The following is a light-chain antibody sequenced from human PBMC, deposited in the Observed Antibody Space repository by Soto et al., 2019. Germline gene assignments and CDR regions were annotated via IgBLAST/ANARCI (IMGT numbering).Light chain of an antibody. Sequence: EIVMTQSPATLSVSPGERATLSCRASQSVSSNLAWYQQKPGQTPKVLIYVASTRATGRPARFSGSGSGTEFILTISSLQSEDFAVYYCQEYNVWPLTFGGGTKVEFK. CDR2: VAS. CDR1: QSVSSN. J-gene: IGKJ4*02. V-gene: IGKV3-15*01. CDR3: QEYNVWPLT.